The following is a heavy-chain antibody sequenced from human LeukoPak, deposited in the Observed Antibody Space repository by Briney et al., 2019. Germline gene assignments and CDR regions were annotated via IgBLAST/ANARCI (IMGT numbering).Heavy chain of an antibody. V-gene: IGHV1-69*05. CDR2: IIPIFGTA. CDR3: ARGGTSRPFYYYYYMDV. Sequence: ASEKVSCKASGGTFSSYAISWVRQAPGQGLEWMGGIIPIFGTANYAQKFQGRVTITTNEFTSTAYMELSSLTAEDTAVYYCARGGTSRPFYYYYYMDVWGKGTTVTVSS. CDR1: GGTFSSYA. D-gene: IGHD2-2*01. J-gene: IGHJ6*03.